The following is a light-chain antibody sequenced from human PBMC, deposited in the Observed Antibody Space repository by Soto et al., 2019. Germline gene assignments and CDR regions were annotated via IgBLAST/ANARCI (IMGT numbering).Light chain of an antibody. V-gene: IGKV3-20*01. CDR1: QSVSSSY. CDR2: GAS. Sequence: EIVLTQSPGTLSLSPGERATLSCRASQSVSSSYLAWYQQKPGQAPRLLIYGASSRATGIPDRFSGSWSGTDFTLTISRLEPEYFAVYYCQQYGSSPRTFGQGTKLEIK. J-gene: IGKJ2*01. CDR3: QQYGSSPRT.